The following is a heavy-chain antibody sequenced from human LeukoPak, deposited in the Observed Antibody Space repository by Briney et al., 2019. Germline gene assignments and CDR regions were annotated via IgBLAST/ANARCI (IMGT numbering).Heavy chain of an antibody. CDR2: ISYDGSNK. CDR1: GFTFSSYG. D-gene: IGHD5-18*01. Sequence: GGSLRLSCAASGFTFSSYGMHWVRQAPGKGLEWVAVISYDGSNKYYADSVKGRFTISRDNSKNTLYLQMNSLRAEDTAVYYCANIDSYGLPYYYYGMDVWGQGTTVTVSS. CDR3: ANIDSYGLPYYYYGMDV. J-gene: IGHJ6*02. V-gene: IGHV3-30*18.